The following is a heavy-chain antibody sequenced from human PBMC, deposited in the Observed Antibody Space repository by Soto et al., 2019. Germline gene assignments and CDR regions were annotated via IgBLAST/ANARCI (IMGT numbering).Heavy chain of an antibody. CDR3: AREGGSYLAYYYYVMDV. D-gene: IGHD1-26*01. CDR1: GFTFSSYD. J-gene: IGHJ6*02. Sequence: PGGSLRLSCAASGFTFSSYDMHWVRQATGKGLEWVSAIGTAGDTYYPGSVKGRFTISRENAKNSLYLQMNSLRAEDTAVYYCAREGGSYLAYYYYVMDVWGQGTTVTVSS. CDR2: IGTAGDT. V-gene: IGHV3-13*01.